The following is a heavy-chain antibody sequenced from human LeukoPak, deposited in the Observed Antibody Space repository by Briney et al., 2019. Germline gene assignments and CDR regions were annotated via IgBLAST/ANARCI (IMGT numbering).Heavy chain of an antibody. J-gene: IGHJ4*02. Sequence: GASVKVSCKASGGTFSSYAISWVRQAPGQGLEWMGWISAYNGNTNYAQKLQGRVTMTTDTSTSTAYMELRSLRSDDTAVYYCARVRGELRFRSYFDYWGQGTLVTVSS. D-gene: IGHD1-7*01. CDR2: ISAYNGNT. CDR1: GGTFSSYA. CDR3: ARVRGELRFRSYFDY. V-gene: IGHV1-18*01.